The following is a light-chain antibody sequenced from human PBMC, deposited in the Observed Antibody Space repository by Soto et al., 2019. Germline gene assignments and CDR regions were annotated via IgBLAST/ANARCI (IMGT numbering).Light chain of an antibody. CDR2: DAS. Sequence: EIVLTQSPATLSLSPGERATLSCRASQSIRTYLAWYQQKPGQAPRLLIHDASNRATGVPARFSGSGSGTDFTPTISSLEPEDVAVYYCQQRGDWPPLTFGGGTKVEI. CDR3: QQRGDWPPLT. J-gene: IGKJ4*01. V-gene: IGKV3-11*01. CDR1: QSIRTY.